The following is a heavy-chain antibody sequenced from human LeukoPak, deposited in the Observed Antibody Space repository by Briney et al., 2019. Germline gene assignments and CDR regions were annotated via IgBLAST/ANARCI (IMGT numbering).Heavy chain of an antibody. D-gene: IGHD3-22*01. CDR1: GFTFDDYA. V-gene: IGHV3-9*01. Sequence: PGRSLRLSCAASGFTFDDYAMHWVRQAPGKGLEWVSGISWNSGSIGYADSVKGRFTISRDNAKNSLYLQMNSLRAEDTALYYCAKGRYYYDSRGSSAFDIWGQGTVVTVSS. CDR2: ISWNSGSI. J-gene: IGHJ3*02. CDR3: AKGRYYYDSRGSSAFDI.